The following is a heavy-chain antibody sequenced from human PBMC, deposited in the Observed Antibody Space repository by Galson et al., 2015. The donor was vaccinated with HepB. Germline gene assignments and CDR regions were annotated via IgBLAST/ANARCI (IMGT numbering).Heavy chain of an antibody. V-gene: IGHV3-30*04. Sequence: SLRLSCAASGFTFSSYAMHWVRQAPGKGLEWVAVISYDGSNKYYADSVKGRFTISRDNSKNTLYLQMNSLRAEDTAVYYCAREFEMVRGVSFAYYYYGMDVWGQGTTVTVSS. CDR2: ISYDGSNK. D-gene: IGHD3-10*01. CDR1: GFTFSSYA. J-gene: IGHJ6*02. CDR3: AREFEMVRGVSFAYYYYGMDV.